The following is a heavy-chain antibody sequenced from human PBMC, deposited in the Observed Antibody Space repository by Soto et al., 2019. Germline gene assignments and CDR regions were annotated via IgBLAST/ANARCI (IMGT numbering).Heavy chain of an antibody. Sequence: PSDSPSRTCSVSGVTMSYGGYSWSWIRQSPGKGLEWLGYISHLGTTYYSPSLKSRRSSSRHRTRNQFPLSLSALTAADQAVYHCASGGGYGSFDFWGQGIQVTGSS. V-gene: IGHV4-30-2*06. CDR3: ASGGGYGSFDF. D-gene: IGHD2-21*02. CDR2: ISHLGTT. CDR1: GVTMSYGGYS. J-gene: IGHJ4*02.